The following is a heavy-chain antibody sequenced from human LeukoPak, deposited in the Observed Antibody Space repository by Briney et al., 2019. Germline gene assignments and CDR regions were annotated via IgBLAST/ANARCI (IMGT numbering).Heavy chain of an antibody. V-gene: IGHV3-74*01. CDR1: RFTFSNYW. Sequence: PGGSLRLSCAASRFTFSNYWMHWVRQIPGKGLVWVSRINSDGRSTNYADSVKGRFTISRDNAKNSLYLQMNSLRAEDTAVYYCARRSRGTGSWYYFDYWGQGTLVTVSS. J-gene: IGHJ4*02. CDR3: ARRSRGTGSWYYFDY. CDR2: INSDGRST. D-gene: IGHD3-10*01.